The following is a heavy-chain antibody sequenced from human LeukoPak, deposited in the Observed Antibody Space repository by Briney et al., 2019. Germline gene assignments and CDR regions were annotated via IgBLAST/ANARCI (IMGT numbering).Heavy chain of an antibody. D-gene: IGHD3-22*01. CDR2: ISSSSSTI. CDR3: ASLHYYDSREPLKSY. Sequence: PGGSLRLSCAASGFTFSSYSMNWVRQAPGKGLEWVSSISSSSSTIYYADSVKGRFTISRDNAKNSLYLQMNSLRAEDTAVYYCASLHYYDSREPLKSYWGQGTLVTVSS. CDR1: GFTFSSYS. J-gene: IGHJ4*02. V-gene: IGHV3-48*04.